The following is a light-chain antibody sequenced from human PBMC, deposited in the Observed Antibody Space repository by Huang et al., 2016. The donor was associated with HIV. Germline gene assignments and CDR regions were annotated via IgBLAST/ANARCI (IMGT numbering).Light chain of an antibody. J-gene: IGKJ2*01. CDR3: QQSYGTPYT. V-gene: IGKV1-39*01. Sequence: DIQMTQSPSSLSASVGDRVTITCRASQSISSSLNWYQQKPGKVPKLLIYAASSLQSGAPSRFSCSGSGTDFTLTISSLQPEDFATYYCQQSYGTPYTFGQGTKLEIK. CDR1: QSISSS. CDR2: AAS.